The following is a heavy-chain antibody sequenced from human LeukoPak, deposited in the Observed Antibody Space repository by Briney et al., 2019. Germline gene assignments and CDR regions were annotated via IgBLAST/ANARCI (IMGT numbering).Heavy chain of an antibody. D-gene: IGHD3-10*01. CDR1: GFTFSNYA. CDR3: AKAQGYGQDYFFDY. CDR2: ISGSGGDT. Sequence: GGSLRLSCAASGFTFSNYAMSWVRQAPGKGLEWVSAISGSGGDTYYADSVKGRFAISRDNSKNTLYLQMNSLRAEDTAVYYCAKAQGYGQDYFFDYWGQGTLVTVSS. J-gene: IGHJ4*02. V-gene: IGHV3-23*01.